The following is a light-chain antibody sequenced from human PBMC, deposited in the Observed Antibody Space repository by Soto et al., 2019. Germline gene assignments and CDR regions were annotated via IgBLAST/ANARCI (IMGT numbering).Light chain of an antibody. V-gene: IGLV2-14*01. CDR2: EVS. CDR1: STDVGDSNH. Sequence: QSALTQPASVSGSPGQSITISCTGTSTDVGDSNHVSWYQHHPGKAPKLIIYEVSYRPSGVSNRFSGSKSAYTASLTISGLQAEDEAVYYCNSQTTSGIRVFGTGTKLTVL. J-gene: IGLJ1*01. CDR3: NSQTTSGIRV.